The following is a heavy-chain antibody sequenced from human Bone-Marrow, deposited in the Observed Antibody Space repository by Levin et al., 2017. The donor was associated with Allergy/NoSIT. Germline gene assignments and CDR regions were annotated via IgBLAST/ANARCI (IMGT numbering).Heavy chain of an antibody. CDR3: AKGGVYHFLSTYSLFYDHGMDV. J-gene: IGHJ6*02. CDR2: LSWNSGRI. Sequence: GGSLRLSCAASGFSLYDYAMHWVRQVPGKGLEWVSTLSWNSGRIQYADAVKGRFIISRDNAQNSLYLQMNSLRVEDTAIYYCAKGGVYHFLSTYSLFYDHGMDVWGQGTPVTVSS. CDR1: GFSLYDYA. D-gene: IGHD3-3*01. V-gene: IGHV3-9*01.